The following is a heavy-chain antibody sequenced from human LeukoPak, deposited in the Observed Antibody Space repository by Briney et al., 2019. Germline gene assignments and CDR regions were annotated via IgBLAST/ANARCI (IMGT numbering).Heavy chain of an antibody. CDR1: GGSISPYY. Sequence: SETLSLTCTVSGGSISPYYWSWIRQPPGKRLEWIGYIYYSGSTNYNPSLKSRVTMSVDTSKNQFSLKVNSVTAADTAVYYCVRATSTGYFYFDSWGQGTLVTVSS. J-gene: IGHJ4*02. CDR3: VRATSTGYFYFDS. CDR2: IYYSGST. D-gene: IGHD3-22*01. V-gene: IGHV4-59*01.